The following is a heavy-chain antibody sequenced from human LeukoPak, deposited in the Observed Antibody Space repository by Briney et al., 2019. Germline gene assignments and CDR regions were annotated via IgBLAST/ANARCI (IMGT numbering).Heavy chain of an antibody. CDR3: ARGLADCSSTSCYFFDY. D-gene: IGHD2-2*01. CDR1: GGSISSYY. J-gene: IGHJ4*02. V-gene: IGHV4-59*01. Sequence: PSETLSLTCTVSGGSISSYYWSWIRQPPGKGLEWIGYIYYSGSTNYNPSLKSRVTISVDTSKNQFSLKLSSVTAADTAVYYCARGLADCSSTSCYFFDYWGQGTLVTVSS. CDR2: IYYSGST.